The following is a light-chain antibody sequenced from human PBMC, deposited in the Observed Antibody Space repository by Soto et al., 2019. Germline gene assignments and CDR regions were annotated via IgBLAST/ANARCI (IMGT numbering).Light chain of an antibody. CDR3: QQYGSSPWT. CDR2: GAS. V-gene: IGKV3-20*01. CDR1: QSVSSSY. Sequence: EIVLTQSPGTLSLSPGERATLSCRASQSVSSSYLAWYQQKPGQAPRLLIYGASSRATGIPDRFSGSGSETDFTLTISRLEPEEFAVFYFQQYGSSPWTFGQGTKVEIK. J-gene: IGKJ1*01.